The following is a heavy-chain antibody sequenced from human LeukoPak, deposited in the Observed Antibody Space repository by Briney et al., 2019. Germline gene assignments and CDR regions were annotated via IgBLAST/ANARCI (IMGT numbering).Heavy chain of an antibody. D-gene: IGHD3-3*01. V-gene: IGHV3-33*08. CDR3: ARMEGHWFDP. CDR2: IRYDGSNK. CDR1: GFTFSSYA. J-gene: IGHJ5*02. Sequence: GGSLRLSCAASGFTFSSYAMSWVRQAPGKGLEWVAFIRYDGSNKYYADSVKGRFTISRDNAKNSLYLQMNSLRAEDTAVYYCARMEGHWFDPWGQGTLVTVSS.